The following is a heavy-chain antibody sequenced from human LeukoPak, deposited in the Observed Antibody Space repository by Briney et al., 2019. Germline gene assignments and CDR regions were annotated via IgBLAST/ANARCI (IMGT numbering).Heavy chain of an antibody. J-gene: IGHJ5*02. V-gene: IGHV1-2*02. CDR2: INPNSGGT. D-gene: IGHD6-6*01. CDR3: AREGKAPIHSSCWFDP. CDR1: GYTFTGYC. Sequence: GASVKVSCKASGYTFTGYCMHWVRQAPGQGLEWMGWINPNSGGTDYAQKFQGRVTMTRDTSISTAYMELSGLRSDDTAVYYCAREGKAPIHSSCWFDPWGQGTLVTVSS.